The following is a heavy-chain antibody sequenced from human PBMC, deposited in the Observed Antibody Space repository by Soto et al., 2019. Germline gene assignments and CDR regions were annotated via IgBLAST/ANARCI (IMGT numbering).Heavy chain of an antibody. CDR3: ARDSRTPSGGMDV. J-gene: IGHJ6*02. V-gene: IGHV4-30-4*01. CDR1: GGYITSADHH. CDR2: IYYSAST. Sequence: RSLTCTVSGGYITSADHHWTWIRQSPGKGLEWIGAIYYSASTYYNPSLVSRVRISIDTSKNQFSLELTSVTAADTAVYYCARDSRTPSGGMDVWGQGTTVTVSS.